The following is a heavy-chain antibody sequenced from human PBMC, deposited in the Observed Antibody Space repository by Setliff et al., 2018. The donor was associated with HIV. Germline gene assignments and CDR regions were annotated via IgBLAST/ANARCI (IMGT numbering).Heavy chain of an antibody. CDR3: AKEVLEIAVAAS. J-gene: IGHJ4*02. CDR2: TGGGGSPT. D-gene: IGHD6-19*01. CDR1: GFTFTRDA. Sequence: PGGSLRLSCAASGFTFTRDAMTWVRQAPGKGLEWVSSTGGGGSPTYYADSVKGRFTISRDNSKNTLYLQMNSLRAEDTAVYYCAKEVLEIAVAASWDQGTLVTVSS. V-gene: IGHV3-23*01.